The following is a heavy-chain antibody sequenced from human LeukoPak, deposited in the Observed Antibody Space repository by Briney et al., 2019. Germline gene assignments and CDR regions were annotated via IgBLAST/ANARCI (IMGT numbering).Heavy chain of an antibody. J-gene: IGHJ6*02. CDR3: ARDGATPYYYYGMDV. Sequence: KPSETLSLTCTVSGGSVSSGSYYWSWIRQPPGKGLEWIGYIYYSGSTNYNPSLKSRVTISVDTSKNQFSLKLSSVTAADTAVYHCARDGATPYYYYGMDVWGQGTTVTVSS. CDR1: GGSVSSGSYY. V-gene: IGHV4-61*01. D-gene: IGHD5-12*01. CDR2: IYYSGST.